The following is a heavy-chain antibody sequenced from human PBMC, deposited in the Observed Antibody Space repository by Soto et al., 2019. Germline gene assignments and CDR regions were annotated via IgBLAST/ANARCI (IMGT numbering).Heavy chain of an antibody. J-gene: IGHJ4*02. V-gene: IGHV3-30*04. CDR3: AXGXXXXXXXXXXXXXXXDY. CDR1: GFTFSSFA. Sequence: QVQLVESGGRVVQPGRSLRLSCAASGFTFSSFAMHWVRQAPGKGLEWVSAMSFDGRNKYYGDSVKGRFTISRDNSKNTLFLQMNNLRAEDTAVYYCAXGXXXXXXXXXXXXXXXDYWGQGSLVTVSS. CDR2: MSFDGRNK.